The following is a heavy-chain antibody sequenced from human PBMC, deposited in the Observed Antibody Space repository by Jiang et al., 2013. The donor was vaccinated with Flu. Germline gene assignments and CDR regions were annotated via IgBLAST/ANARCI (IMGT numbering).Heavy chain of an antibody. CDR3: AMTKRGISATDRF. D-gene: IGHD6-13*01. V-gene: IGHV5-10-1*03. Sequence: LVESGAEVRKPGESLRISCRGSGYRFTNFWISWVRHVPGKGLEWMGRIDPSDSYTDYGPAFHGLVTISTDNSISTAYLQWSSLKASDTATYFCAMTKRGISATDRFWGQGTLVTVSS. J-gene: IGHJ4*02. CDR1: GYRFTNFW. CDR2: IDPSDSYT.